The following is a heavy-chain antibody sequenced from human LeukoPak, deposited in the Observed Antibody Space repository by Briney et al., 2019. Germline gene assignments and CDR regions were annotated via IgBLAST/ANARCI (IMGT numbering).Heavy chain of an antibody. CDR3: AWAGTTPWFDP. Sequence: ASVKVSCKASGYTFTSYYMHWVRQAPGQGLEWMGIINPSGGSTSYAQKFQGRVTMTRDMSTSTVYMELSSLRSEDTALYYCAWAGTTPWFDPWGQGTLVTVSS. V-gene: IGHV1-46*01. J-gene: IGHJ5*02. D-gene: IGHD1-1*01. CDR1: GYTFTSYY. CDR2: INPSGGST.